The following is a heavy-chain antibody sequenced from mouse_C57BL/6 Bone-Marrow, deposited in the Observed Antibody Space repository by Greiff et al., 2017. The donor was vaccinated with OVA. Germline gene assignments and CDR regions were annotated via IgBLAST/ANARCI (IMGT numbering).Heavy chain of an antibody. J-gene: IGHJ2*01. Sequence: VQLQQSGAELVRPGASVKLSCTASGFNIKDDYMHWVKQRPEQGLEWIGWIDPENGDTEYASKFQGKATITADTSSNTAYLQLSSLTSEDSAVYCCTGLLWLRRGYWGQGTTLTVSS. CDR1: GFNIKDDY. V-gene: IGHV14-4*01. D-gene: IGHD2-2*01. CDR3: TGLLWLRRGY. CDR2: IDPENGDT.